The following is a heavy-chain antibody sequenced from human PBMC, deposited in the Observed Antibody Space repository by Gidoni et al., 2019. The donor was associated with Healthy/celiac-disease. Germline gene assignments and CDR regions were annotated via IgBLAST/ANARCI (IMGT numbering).Heavy chain of an antibody. V-gene: IGHV3-21*01. CDR3: ARGGIVVVPAANDY. CDR1: GFTFSSYS. J-gene: IGHJ4*02. Sequence: EVQLVESGGGLVKPGGSLRLSCAASGFTFSSYSMNWVRQAPGKGLEWVSSISSSSSYIYYADSVKGRFTISRDNAKNSLYLQMNSLRAEDTAVYYCARGGIVVVPAANDYWGQGTLVTVSS. D-gene: IGHD2-2*01. CDR2: ISSSSSYI.